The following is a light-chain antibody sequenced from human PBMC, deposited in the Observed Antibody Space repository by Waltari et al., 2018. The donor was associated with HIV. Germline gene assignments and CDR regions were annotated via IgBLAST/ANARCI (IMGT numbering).Light chain of an antibody. V-gene: IGLV1-51*01. CDR3: GTWDSSLSAVV. CDR1: SSNIGNQY. Sequence: QSVLTQPPSVSAAPGQKVTISCSGSSSNIGNQYVSWYQQIPGTAPRLVIYDTNDRPSGIPDRFSGSKSGTSATLGITGPQTGDEADYYCGTWDSSLSAVVFGGGTKLTVL. J-gene: IGLJ2*01. CDR2: DTN.